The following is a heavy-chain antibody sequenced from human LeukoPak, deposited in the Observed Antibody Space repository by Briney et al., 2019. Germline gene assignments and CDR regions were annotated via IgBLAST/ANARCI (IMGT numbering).Heavy chain of an antibody. CDR1: RSTVSNNH. CDR2: IYNGDNT. Sequence: GGSLRLSCVASRSTVSNNHMNWVRQAPGKGLEWVSVIYNGDNTYYADSVQGRFTISKDNSKNTLYLQMNSLRPEDTAVYFCARASRWLAFDNWGQGTLVTVSS. V-gene: IGHV3-66*01. CDR3: ARASRWLAFDN. J-gene: IGHJ4*02. D-gene: IGHD6-19*01.